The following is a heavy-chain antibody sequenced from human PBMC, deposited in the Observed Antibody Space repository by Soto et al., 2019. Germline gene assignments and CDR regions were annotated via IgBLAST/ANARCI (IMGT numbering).Heavy chain of an antibody. Sequence: SQTLSLPCVGSGDTVSSNSVAWDWVRQSPSRGLEWLGRTYYRSRWDSDYEVSVRSRIDINADTSKNQVSLQLNSVTPEDTAVYYCARSEEDSDYYYYGMDVWGQGTTVTVSS. J-gene: IGHJ6*02. D-gene: IGHD2-15*01. CDR1: GDTVSSNSVA. CDR3: ARSEEDSDYYYYGMDV. CDR2: TYYRSRWDS. V-gene: IGHV6-1*01.